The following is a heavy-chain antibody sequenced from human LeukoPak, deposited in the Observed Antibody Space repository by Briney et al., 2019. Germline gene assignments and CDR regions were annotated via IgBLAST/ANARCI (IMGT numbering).Heavy chain of an antibody. CDR1: GSTFDDYA. V-gene: IGHV3-9*01. CDR2: INGKSDSI. CDR3: ARAEGYCTTSSCWYFDY. J-gene: IGHJ4*02. Sequence: PGGSLRLSCAASGSTFDDYAMHWVRQAPGKGLEWVAGINGKSDSIGYADSVKGRFTISRDNAKNSLRLQMNSLRAEDTALYYCARAEGYCTTSSCWYFDYWGQGTLVAVS. D-gene: IGHD2-2*01.